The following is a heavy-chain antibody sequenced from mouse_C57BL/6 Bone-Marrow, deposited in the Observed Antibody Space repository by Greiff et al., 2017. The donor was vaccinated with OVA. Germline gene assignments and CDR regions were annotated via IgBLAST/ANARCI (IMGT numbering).Heavy chain of an antibody. V-gene: IGHV1-59*01. J-gene: IGHJ4*01. CDR3: ARRIIYDGYYGYAMDY. CDR1: GYTFTSYW. Sequence: VQLQQPGAELVRPGTSVKLSCKASGYTFTSYWMHWVKQRPGQGLEWIGVIDPSDSYTNYNQKFKGKATLTVDTSSSTAYMQLSSLTSEDSAVYYCARRIIYDGYYGYAMDYWGQGTSVTVSS. D-gene: IGHD2-3*01. CDR2: IDPSDSYT.